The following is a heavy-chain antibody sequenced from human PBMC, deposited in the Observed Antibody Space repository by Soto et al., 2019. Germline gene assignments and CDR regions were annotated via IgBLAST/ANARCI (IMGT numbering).Heavy chain of an antibody. CDR3: ARTVTTYYYYGMDV. V-gene: IGHV3-11*01. J-gene: IGHJ6*02. D-gene: IGHD4-4*01. CDR2: LSSSGSTI. Sequence: QEQLVESGGGLVKPGGSLRLSCAASGFTFRDYYMSWIRQAPGKGLELVSYLSSSGSTIYYADSVKGRFTISRDNAKNLLYLQMNSLRAEETAVYYCARTVTTYYYYGMDVWGQGTTVTVSS. CDR1: GFTFRDYY.